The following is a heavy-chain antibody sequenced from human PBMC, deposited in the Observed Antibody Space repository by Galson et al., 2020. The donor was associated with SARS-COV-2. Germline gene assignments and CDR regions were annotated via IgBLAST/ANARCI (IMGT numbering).Heavy chain of an antibody. CDR1: GFILSDYY. CDR2: INRDGSTT. Sequence: AGSLTLSSTASGFILSDYYICWVRKAPRTGLVLVSRINRDGSTTTYADSVQGRFTISRDNAKNTLYLQMSRLRAEDAAVYYGARESAVQGGYYMDVWGKGTTVTVSS. D-gene: IGHD3-10*01. J-gene: IGHJ6*03. CDR3: ARESAVQGGYYMDV. V-gene: IGHV3-74*01.